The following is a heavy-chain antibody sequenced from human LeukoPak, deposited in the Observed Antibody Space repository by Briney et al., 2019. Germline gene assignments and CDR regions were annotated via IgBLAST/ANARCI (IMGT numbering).Heavy chain of an antibody. CDR2: INTIRSIT. V-gene: IGHV1-69*04. D-gene: IGHD3-22*01. Sequence: GASVNLSCNSSGATFSSYAYSWMRHPPAQGLEWVGSINTIRSITTYAQTFQGRVTITADKSTSTTYMELHSLRSDAAAADYYARVPKDSSGYYPDYWGQGTLVTVSS. J-gene: IGHJ4*02. CDR3: ARVPKDSSGYYPDY. CDR1: GATFSSYA.